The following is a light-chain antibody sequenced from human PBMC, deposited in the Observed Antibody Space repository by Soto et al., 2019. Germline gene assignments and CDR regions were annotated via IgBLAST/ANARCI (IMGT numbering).Light chain of an antibody. V-gene: IGKV1-5*03. CDR1: ECISSW. J-gene: IGKJ4*01. CDR3: QQYEAYPLT. CDR2: EAS. Sequence: DIQMTQSPSTLSASVGDRVTITCRASECISSWLAWYQQKPGKAPKLLIYEASSLESGVPSRFSGSGSGTEFTLTISSLQPDDFATYSCQQYEAYPLTFGGGTKVEIK.